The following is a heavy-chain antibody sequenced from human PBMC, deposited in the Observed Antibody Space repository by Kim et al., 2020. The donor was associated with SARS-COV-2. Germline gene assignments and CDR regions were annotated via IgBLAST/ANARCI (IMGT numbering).Heavy chain of an antibody. J-gene: IGHJ6*02. CDR3: ARENGQQLLGYYYYYGMDV. CDR2: VNHSGST. CDR1: GGSFSGYY. D-gene: IGHD6-13*01. Sequence: SETLSLTCAAYGGSFSGYYWSWIRQPPGKGLEWIGEVNHSGSTNYNPSLKSRVTISVDTSKNQFSLKLSSVTAADTAVYYCARENGQQLLGYYYYYGMDVWGQGTTVTVSS. V-gene: IGHV4-34*01.